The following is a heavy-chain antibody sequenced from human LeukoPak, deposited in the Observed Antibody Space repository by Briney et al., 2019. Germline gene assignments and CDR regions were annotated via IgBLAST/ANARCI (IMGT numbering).Heavy chain of an antibody. J-gene: IGHJ6*04. CDR3: AELGITMIGGV. V-gene: IGHV3-48*03. Sequence: GGSLRLSCAASGFTFSSYEMNWVRQAPGKGLEWVSYISSSGSTIYYADSVKGRFTISRVNAKNSLYLQMNSLRAEDTAVYYCAELGITMIGGVWGKGTTVTVSS. CDR1: GFTFSSYE. CDR2: ISSSGSTI. D-gene: IGHD3-10*02.